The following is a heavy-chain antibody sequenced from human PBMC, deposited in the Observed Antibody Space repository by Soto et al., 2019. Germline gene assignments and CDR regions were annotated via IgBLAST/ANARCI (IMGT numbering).Heavy chain of an antibody. CDR2: INGGGDVI. J-gene: IGHJ4*02. Sequence: VQLVESGGGLVKPGGSLRLSCVASGFTFSDYYMTWIRQAPGKGPEWISYINGGGDVIAYADSVKGRFTVSRDNARRSVYLQINSLTVDDTAVYYCSRDPRLVDYWGQGTLVTVSS. CDR3: SRDPRLVDY. CDR1: GFTFSDYY. D-gene: IGHD1-26*01. V-gene: IGHV3-11*01.